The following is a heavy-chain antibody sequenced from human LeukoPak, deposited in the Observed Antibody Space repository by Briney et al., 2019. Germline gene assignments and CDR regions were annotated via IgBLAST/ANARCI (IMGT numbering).Heavy chain of an antibody. CDR1: GFTLRSYA. V-gene: IGHV3-23*01. J-gene: IGHJ4*02. D-gene: IGHD3-22*01. CDR3: ARGYYYDSRGYDERYFDY. CDR2: ISTSGGTT. Sequence: QPGGSLRLSCAASGFTLRSYAMSWVRQAPGKGLEWVSAISTSGGTTYYSDSVKGRFTISRDNSKNTLYLQMNSPRAEDTAVYYCARGYYYDSRGYDERYFDYWGQGTLVTVSS.